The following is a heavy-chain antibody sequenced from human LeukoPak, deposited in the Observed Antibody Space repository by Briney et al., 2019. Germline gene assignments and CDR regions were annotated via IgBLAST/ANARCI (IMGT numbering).Heavy chain of an antibody. D-gene: IGHD7-27*01. V-gene: IGHV3-33*01. Sequence: GGSLRLSCAASGFTFSSYGMHWVRQAPGKGLEWVAVIWFDGSNKYYAGSVKGRFTISRDNSKNTLYLQMNSLRAEDTAVYYCARDRDWGCSYCSYWGQGTLVTVSS. CDR1: GFTFSSYG. CDR2: IWFDGSNK. CDR3: ARDRDWGCSYCSY. J-gene: IGHJ4*02.